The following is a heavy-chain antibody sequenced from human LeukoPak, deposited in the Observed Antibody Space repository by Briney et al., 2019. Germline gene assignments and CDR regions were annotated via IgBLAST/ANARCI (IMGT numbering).Heavy chain of an antibody. J-gene: IGHJ3*02. CDR2: ISAYNGNT. V-gene: IGHV1-18*01. CDR1: GYTFTSYG. Sequence: ASVKVSCKASGYTFTSYGISWVRQAPGQGLEWMGWISAYNGNTNYAQKLQGRVTMTTDTSTSTAYMELRSPRSDDTAVYYCARATYYYGSGSPSIFDIWGQGTMVTVSS. D-gene: IGHD3-10*01. CDR3: ARATYYYGSGSPSIFDI.